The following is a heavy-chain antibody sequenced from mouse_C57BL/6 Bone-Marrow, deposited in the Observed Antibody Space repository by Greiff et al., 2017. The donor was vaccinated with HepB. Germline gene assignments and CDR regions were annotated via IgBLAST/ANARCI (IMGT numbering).Heavy chain of an antibody. CDR1: GYTFTSYW. J-gene: IGHJ2*01. Sequence: QVQLQQPGAELVRPGSSVKLSCKASGYTFTSYWMHWVKQRPIQGLEWIGNIDPSDSETHYNQKFKDKATLTVDKSSSTAYMQLSSLTSEDSAVYYCARGRVTTFYFDYWGQGTTLTVSS. CDR2: IDPSDSET. V-gene: IGHV1-52*01. CDR3: ARGRVTTFYFDY. D-gene: IGHD2-2*01.